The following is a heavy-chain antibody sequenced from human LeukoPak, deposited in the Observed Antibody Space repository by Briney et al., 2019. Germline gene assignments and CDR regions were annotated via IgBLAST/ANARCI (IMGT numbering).Heavy chain of an antibody. CDR2: IWYDGINK. CDR3: AKDRASIVVVPAARCDY. V-gene: IGHV3-33*06. Sequence: GRSLRLSCAASGFTLSNYGMHWVRQAPGKGLEWVAVIWYDGINKYYAESVKGRFTISRDNSKNTLYLQMNSLRAEDTAVYYCAKDRASIVVVPAARCDYWGQGTLVTVSS. D-gene: IGHD2-2*01. CDR1: GFTLSNYG. J-gene: IGHJ4*02.